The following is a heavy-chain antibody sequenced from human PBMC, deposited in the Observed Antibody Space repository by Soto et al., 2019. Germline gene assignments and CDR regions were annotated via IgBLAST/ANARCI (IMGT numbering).Heavy chain of an antibody. V-gene: IGHV4-34*01. CDR2: INHSGST. CDR1: GGSFSGYY. CDR3: ARGKRLAARPLQNWFYP. J-gene: IGHJ5*02. Sequence: SETLSLTCAVYGGSFSGYYWSWIRQPPGKGLEWIGEINHSGSTNYNPSLKSRVTISVDTSKNQFSLKLRSVTAADTAVYYCARGKRLAARPLQNWFYPLGQGTLVTVSS. D-gene: IGHD6-6*01.